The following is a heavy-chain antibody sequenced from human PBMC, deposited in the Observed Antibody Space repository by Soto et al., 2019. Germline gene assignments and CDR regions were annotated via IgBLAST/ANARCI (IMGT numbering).Heavy chain of an antibody. CDR2: ISNSGSTT. CDR3: VREKYCIGGSCYSDY. J-gene: IGHJ4*02. D-gene: IGHD2-15*01. Sequence: QVQLVESGGGLAKPGGSLRLSCAASGFTFSHYFMTWIRQAPGKGLEWVSHISNSGSTTYYADSVKGRFTISRDNAKDSLSLQMNSLRAEDTAVYYCVREKYCIGGSCYSDYWGQGTLVTVSS. V-gene: IGHV3-11*01. CDR1: GFTFSHYF.